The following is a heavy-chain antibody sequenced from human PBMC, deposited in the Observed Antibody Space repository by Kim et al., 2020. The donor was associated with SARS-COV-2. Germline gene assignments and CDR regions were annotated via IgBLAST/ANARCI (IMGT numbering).Heavy chain of an antibody. Sequence: GGSLRLSCAASGFTFSTYAMHWVRQAPGKGLDWVAVISYYGSNKYYADSVKGRFTISRDNSKNTLYLQMNSLRIEDTAVYYCARDLSSVAGTGWGQGTQV. CDR3: ARDLSSVAGTG. CDR1: GFTFSTYA. J-gene: IGHJ4*02. V-gene: IGHV3-30*04. CDR2: ISYYGSNK. D-gene: IGHD6-19*01.